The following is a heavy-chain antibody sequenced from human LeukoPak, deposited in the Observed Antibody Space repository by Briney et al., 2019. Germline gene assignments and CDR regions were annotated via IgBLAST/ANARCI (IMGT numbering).Heavy chain of an antibody. V-gene: IGHV4-4*02. J-gene: IGHJ5*02. Sequence: GSLRLSCAASGFTFSSYEMNWVRQAPGKGLEWIGEIYHSGSTNYNPSLKSRVTISVDKSKNQFSLKLSSVTAADTAVYYCARGGYYGSGSYYRWGQGTLVTVSS. D-gene: IGHD3-10*01. CDR2: IYHSGST. CDR1: GFTFSSYEM. CDR3: ARGGYYGSGSYYR.